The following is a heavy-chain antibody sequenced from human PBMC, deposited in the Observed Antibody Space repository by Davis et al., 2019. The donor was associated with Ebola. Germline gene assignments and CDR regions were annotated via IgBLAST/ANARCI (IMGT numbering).Heavy chain of an antibody. CDR3: ARPHSGYDWSPAVSFDV. CDR2: IYNGGST. CDR1: GGSINTDY. J-gene: IGHJ3*01. Sequence: SETLSLTCTVSGGSINTDYWSWIRQTPGKGLEWIGYIYNGGSTDYNPSLKSRATISLDTSKRQVSLKLTSVTAGDTAVYFCARPHSGYDWSPAVSFDVWGRGTMVTVSS. D-gene: IGHD5-12*01. V-gene: IGHV4-59*08.